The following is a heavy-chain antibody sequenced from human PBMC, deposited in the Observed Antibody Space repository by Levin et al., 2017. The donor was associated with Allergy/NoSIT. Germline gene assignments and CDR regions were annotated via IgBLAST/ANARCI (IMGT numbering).Heavy chain of an antibody. CDR2: ITGLGGDT. CDR1: GFIFSTYG. V-gene: IGHV3-23*01. D-gene: IGHD3-16*01. J-gene: IGHJ3*02. Sequence: GGSLRLSCVASGFIFSTYGMTWVRQAPGKGLEWVSAITGLGGDTYYAASVKGRFTISRDNSKNTLFLQMNSLRAEDSAVYYCAKFGAFDIWGQGTVVNVSS. CDR3: AKFGAFDI.